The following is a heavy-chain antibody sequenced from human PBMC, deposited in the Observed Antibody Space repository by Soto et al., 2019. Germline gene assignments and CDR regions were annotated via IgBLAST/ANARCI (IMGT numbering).Heavy chain of an antibody. V-gene: IGHV5-10-1*01. D-gene: IGHD2-2*01. Sequence: GESLKISCKGSGYSFTSYWISWVRQMPGKGLEWMGRIDPSDSYTNYSPSFQGHVTISADKSISTAYLQWSSLKASDTAMYYCAISPRGYCSSTSCRELGNYYGMDVWGQGTTVTVSS. CDR1: GYSFTSYW. CDR2: IDPSDSYT. CDR3: AISPRGYCSSTSCRELGNYYGMDV. J-gene: IGHJ6*02.